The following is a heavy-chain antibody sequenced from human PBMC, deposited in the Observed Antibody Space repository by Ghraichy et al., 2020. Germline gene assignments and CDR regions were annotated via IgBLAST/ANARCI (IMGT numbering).Heavy chain of an antibody. CDR3: VKERSAKAAAVNY. J-gene: IGHJ4*02. Sequence: GSLRLSCAASGFTFSNYAMSWVRQAPGKGLEWVSGISDSGDSTYYADSVKGRFTISRDNSQNTLYLQMNSLRAEDTAVYYCVKERSAKAAAVNYWGQGILVTVSS. CDR2: ISDSGDST. CDR1: GFTFSNYA. D-gene: IGHD6-13*01. V-gene: IGHV3-23*01.